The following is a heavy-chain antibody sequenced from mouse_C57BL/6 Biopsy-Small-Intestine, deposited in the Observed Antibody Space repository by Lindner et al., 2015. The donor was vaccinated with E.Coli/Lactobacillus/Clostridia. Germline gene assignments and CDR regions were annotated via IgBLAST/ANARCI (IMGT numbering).Heavy chain of an antibody. CDR3: ASSPFDY. CDR2: INPYNGGT. CDR1: GYTFTDYY. Sequence: VQLQESGPELVKPGASVKMSCKASGYTFTDYYMNWVKQSHGKSLEWIGVINPYNGGTSYNQKFKGKATLTVDKSSSTAYMELRSLTSEDSAIYYCASSPFDYWGQGTTLTVSS. J-gene: IGHJ2*01. V-gene: IGHV1-19*01.